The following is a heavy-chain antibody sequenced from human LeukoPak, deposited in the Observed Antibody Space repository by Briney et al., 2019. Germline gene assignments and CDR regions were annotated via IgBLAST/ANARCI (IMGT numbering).Heavy chain of an antibody. J-gene: IGHJ4*02. CDR3: ARHSSSWYGLHGY. CDR2: IYYSGST. D-gene: IGHD6-13*01. V-gene: IGHV4-39*01. CDR1: GGSISSSSYY. Sequence: PSETLSLTCTVSGGSISSSSYYWGWIRQPPGKGLEWIGSIYYSGSTYYNPSLKSRVTISVDTSKNQFSLKLSSVTAADTAVYYCARHSSSWYGLHGYWDQGTLVTVSS.